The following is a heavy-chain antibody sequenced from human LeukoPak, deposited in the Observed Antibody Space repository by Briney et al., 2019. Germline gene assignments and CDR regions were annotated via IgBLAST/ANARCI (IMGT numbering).Heavy chain of an antibody. CDR3: ASVPVEKPFKQTYNWFDP. D-gene: IGHD1-14*01. Sequence: GASVKVSCKASGYTFTGYYMHWVRQAPGQGLEWMGWINPNSGGTNYAQKFQGRVTMTRDTSISTAYMELSRLRSDDTAVYYCASVPVEKPFKQTYNWFDPWGQGTLVTVSS. V-gene: IGHV1-2*02. CDR1: GYTFTGYY. CDR2: INPNSGGT. J-gene: IGHJ5*02.